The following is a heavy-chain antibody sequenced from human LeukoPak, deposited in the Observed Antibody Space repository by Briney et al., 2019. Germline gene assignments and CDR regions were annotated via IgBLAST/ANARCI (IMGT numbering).Heavy chain of an antibody. CDR1: GFTFSSYA. Sequence: GGSLRLSCAASGFTFSSYAMSWVRQAPGKGLEWVAFIRYDGSNKYYTDSVKGRFTISRDNSKNTLYLQMNSLRAEDTALYYCARRDIVVVPASILGAFDIWGQGTMVTVSS. CDR3: ARRDIVVVPASILGAFDI. J-gene: IGHJ3*02. V-gene: IGHV3-33*08. D-gene: IGHD2-2*02. CDR2: IRYDGSNK.